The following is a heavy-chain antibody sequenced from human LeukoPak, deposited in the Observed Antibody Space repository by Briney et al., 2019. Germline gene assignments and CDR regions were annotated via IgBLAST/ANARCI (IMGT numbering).Heavy chain of an antibody. D-gene: IGHD2-15*01. CDR1: GFTFSSYG. Sequence: GRSLRLSCAASGFTFSSYGTHWVRQAPGKGLEWVAVISYDGSNKYYADSVKGRFTISRDNSKNTLYLQMNSLRAEDTAVYYCAVVAAPLDAFDIWGQGTMVTVSS. CDR2: ISYDGSNK. CDR3: AVVAAPLDAFDI. J-gene: IGHJ3*02. V-gene: IGHV3-30*03.